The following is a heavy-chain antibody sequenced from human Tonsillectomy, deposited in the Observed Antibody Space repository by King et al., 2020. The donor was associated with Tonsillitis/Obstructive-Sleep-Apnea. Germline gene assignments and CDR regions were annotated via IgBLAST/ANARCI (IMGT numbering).Heavy chain of an antibody. CDR2: IYYSGST. D-gene: IGHD3-9*01. Sequence: QLQESGPGLVKPSETLSLTCTVSGGSISSYYWSWIRQPPGKGLEWIGYIYYSGSTNYNPSLKSRVTISVDTSKNQFSLKLSSVTAADTAVYYCARLASYYDILTGSLLGSLLAFDIWGQGTMVTVSS. V-gene: IGHV4-59*08. CDR1: GGSISSYY. CDR3: ARLASYYDILTGSLLGSLLAFDI. J-gene: IGHJ3*02.